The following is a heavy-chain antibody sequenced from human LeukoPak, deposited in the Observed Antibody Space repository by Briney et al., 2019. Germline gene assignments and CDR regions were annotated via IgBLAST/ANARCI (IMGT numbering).Heavy chain of an antibody. CDR1: GDSVSINSAA. CDR3: ARVTYDFWSGYYNYYYYYMDV. V-gene: IGHV6-1*01. CDR2: TYYRSKWYN. J-gene: IGHJ6*03. D-gene: IGHD3-3*01. Sequence: SQTLSLTCAISGDSVSINSAAWNWIRQSPSRGLEWLGRTYYRSKWYNDYAVSVKSRITINPDTSKNQFSLQLNSVTPEDTAVYYCARVTYDFWSGYYNYYYYYMDVWGKGTTVTVSS.